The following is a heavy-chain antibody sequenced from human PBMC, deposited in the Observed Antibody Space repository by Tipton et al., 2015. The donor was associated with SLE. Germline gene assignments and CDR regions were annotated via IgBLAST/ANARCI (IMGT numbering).Heavy chain of an antibody. D-gene: IGHD3-22*01. CDR3: ARGENYDSSLPRAFDI. V-gene: IGHV4-34*01. J-gene: IGHJ3*02. Sequence: TLSLTCAVYGGSFSGYYWSWIRQPPGKGLEWIGEINHSGSTNYNPSLKSRVTISVDTSKNQFSLKLSSVTAADTAVYYCARGENYDSSLPRAFDIWGQGTMVTVSS. CDR2: INHSGST. CDR1: GGSFSGYY.